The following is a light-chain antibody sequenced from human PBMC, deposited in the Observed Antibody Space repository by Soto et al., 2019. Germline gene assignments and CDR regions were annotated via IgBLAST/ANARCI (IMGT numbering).Light chain of an antibody. J-gene: IGLJ2*01. Sequence: QCALTQPASVSGSPGQSITISCSGTSNNVGAHDFVPWYQHHPDKAPKVIIFEVTKRPSGVSNRFSGSKTGNTASLTISGLQAEDEADYYCNSYTLSKTVIFGGGTKLTVL. CDR2: EVT. CDR3: NSYTLSKTVI. CDR1: SNNVGAHDF. V-gene: IGLV2-14*01.